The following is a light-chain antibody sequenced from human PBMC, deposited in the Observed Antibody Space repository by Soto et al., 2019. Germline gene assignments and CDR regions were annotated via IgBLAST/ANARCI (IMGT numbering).Light chain of an antibody. J-gene: IGKJ1*01. CDR1: QNIGRW. CDR2: DVS. V-gene: IGKV1-5*01. Sequence: DIQMTQSPSTLSAFVGDRVTITCRASQNIGRWLVWYQQKPGKAPKLLISDVSSLESGVPSRFSGSGSGTKFTLTIASLQPDDFATYYCQQYETFSGTFGPGTKVDIK. CDR3: QQYETFSGT.